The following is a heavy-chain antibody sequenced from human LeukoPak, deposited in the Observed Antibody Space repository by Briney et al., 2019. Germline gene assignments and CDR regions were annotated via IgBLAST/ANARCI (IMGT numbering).Heavy chain of an antibody. Sequence: ASVKVSCKASGGTFSSYAISWVRQAPGQGLEWMGRIIPIFGTANYAQKFQGRVTITTDESTSTAYMELSSLRSEDTAVYYCATDSGSAPRDPWGQGTLVTVSS. CDR1: GGTFSSYA. V-gene: IGHV1-69*05. CDR2: IIPIFGTA. D-gene: IGHD1-26*01. J-gene: IGHJ5*02. CDR3: ATDSGSAPRDP.